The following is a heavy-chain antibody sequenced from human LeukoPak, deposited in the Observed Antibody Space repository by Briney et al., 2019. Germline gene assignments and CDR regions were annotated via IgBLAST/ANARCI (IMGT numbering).Heavy chain of an antibody. CDR2: IYYSGST. Sequence: PSETLSLTCTVSGXSISSYYWSWIRQPPGKGLEWIGYIYYSGSTNYNPSLKSRVNISVDTSKNQFSLKLSSVTAADTAVYYCARLDYYDSSRFDYWGQGTLVTVSS. J-gene: IGHJ4*02. CDR1: GXSISSYY. D-gene: IGHD3-22*01. V-gene: IGHV4-59*08. CDR3: ARLDYYDSSRFDY.